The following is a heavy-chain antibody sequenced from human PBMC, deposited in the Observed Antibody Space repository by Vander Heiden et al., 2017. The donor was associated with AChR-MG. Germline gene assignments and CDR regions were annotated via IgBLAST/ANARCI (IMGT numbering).Heavy chain of an antibody. CDR3: ARVRGDYANWFDP. J-gene: IGHJ5*02. CDR2: IHYSGPT. D-gene: IGHD4-17*01. CDR1: GDPLSSGPYH. V-gene: IGHV4-61*01. Sequence: QVQLPDSGPGLVKPSETLSLTCTVSGDPLSSGPYHWSWIRQPTGKGLEWIGYIHYSGPTSYNPSLKSRVTISVDTSKNQFSLRLSSVTAADTAVYYCARVRGDYANWFDPWGQGTLVTVSS.